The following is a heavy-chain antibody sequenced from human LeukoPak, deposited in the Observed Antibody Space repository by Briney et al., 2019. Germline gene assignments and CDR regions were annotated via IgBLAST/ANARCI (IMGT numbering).Heavy chain of an antibody. CDR2: ITTTGTT. Sequence: GGSLRLSCAASGFRFSDYRINWVRQAPGKGLEWIPYITTTGTTIYADSVKGRFVISRDNAKSSLYLQMDSLRDEDTAVYYCARVWQDYSGVDYWGQGALVTVAS. CDR1: GFRFSDYR. J-gene: IGHJ4*02. V-gene: IGHV3-48*02. CDR3: ARVWQDYSGVDY. D-gene: IGHD2-21*01.